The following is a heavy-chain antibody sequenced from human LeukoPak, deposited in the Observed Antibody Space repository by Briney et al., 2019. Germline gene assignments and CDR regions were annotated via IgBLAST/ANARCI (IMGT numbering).Heavy chain of an antibody. D-gene: IGHD3-3*01. CDR2: ITWDGGNI. V-gene: IGHV3-9*03. CDR1: GFTFGDYT. J-gene: IGHJ4*02. Sequence: PGGSLRLSCVTSGFTFGDYTMHWVRQVPGKGVEWLSGITWDGGNIAYADSVKGRFTISRDNAKSSLYLQMNSLRNEDMAFYFCAKGYTFHGVAHDSGYFDYWGQGTLVTVSS. CDR3: AKGYTFHGVAHDSGYFDY.